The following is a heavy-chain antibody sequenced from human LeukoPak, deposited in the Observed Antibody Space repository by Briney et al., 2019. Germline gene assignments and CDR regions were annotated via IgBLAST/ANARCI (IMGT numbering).Heavy chain of an antibody. CDR1: GFTFDDYA. J-gene: IGHJ1*01. Sequence: GGSLRLSCAASGFTFDDYAMHWVRQAPGKGLEWVSGMTWNGAYIGYADSVKGRFTISRDNAKNSLYLQMNSLRAEDTALYYCVTWEDNRYNLDFQHWGQGTLVTVSS. D-gene: IGHD1-20*01. CDR3: VTWEDNRYNLDFQH. CDR2: MTWNGAYI. V-gene: IGHV3-9*01.